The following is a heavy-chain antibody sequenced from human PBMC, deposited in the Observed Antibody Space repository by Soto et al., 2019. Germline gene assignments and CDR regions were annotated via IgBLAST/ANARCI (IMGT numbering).Heavy chain of an antibody. CDR3: ARVGSWRYYYSGMDV. V-gene: IGHV1-18*01. Sequence: QVQLVQSGDEVKKPGASVKVSCKASGYTFTTYGISWVRQARGQGREWMGWISGYKGDTKYAQNVQDRVSMTTDTPTSTAYMELRRLRSDDTAVYYCARVGSWRYYYSGMDVWGQGTTVTVSS. CDR2: ISGYKGDT. J-gene: IGHJ6*02. D-gene: IGHD6-13*01. CDR1: GYTFTTYG.